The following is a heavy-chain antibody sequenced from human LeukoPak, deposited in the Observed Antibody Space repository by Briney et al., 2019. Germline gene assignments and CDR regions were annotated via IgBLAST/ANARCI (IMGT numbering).Heavy chain of an antibody. CDR3: ARDRATMVRGVIQTPPGTWGDY. CDR2: ISAYNCNT. J-gene: IGHJ4*02. V-gene: IGHV1-18*01. Sequence: ASVKVSCKASGYTFTSYGIIWVRQAPGQGLEWMGWISAYNCNTNYAQKLQGRVTMTTDTSTSTAYMELRSLRSDDTAVYYCARDRATMVRGVIQTPPGTWGDYWGQGTLVTVSS. CDR1: GYTFTSYG. D-gene: IGHD3-10*01.